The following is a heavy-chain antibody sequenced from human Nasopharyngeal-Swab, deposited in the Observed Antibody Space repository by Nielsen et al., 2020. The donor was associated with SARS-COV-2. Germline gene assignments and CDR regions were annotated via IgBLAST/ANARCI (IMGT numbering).Heavy chain of an antibody. V-gene: IGHV2-70*11. CDR2: IDWDDDK. CDR1: GFSLSTSAMW. CDR3: ARNINDYGDYHGVLDI. D-gene: IGHD4-17*01. Sequence: SGPTLVKPTQTLTLTCTFSGFSLSTSAMWVSWIRQPPGKALEWLARIDWDDDKYYSTSLKTRLTISKDTSKNQVVLTMTNMDPVDTATYYCARNINDYGDYHGVLDIWGQGTMVTVSS. J-gene: IGHJ3*02.